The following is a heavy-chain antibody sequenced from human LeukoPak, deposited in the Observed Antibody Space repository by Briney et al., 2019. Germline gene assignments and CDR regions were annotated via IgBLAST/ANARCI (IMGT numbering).Heavy chain of an antibody. J-gene: IGHJ3*02. CDR1: GFTFSSYS. CDR2: ISSSSSYI. D-gene: IGHD6-6*01. Sequence: GGSLRLSCAASGFTFSSYSMNWVRQAPGKGLEWVSSISSSSSYIYYADSVKGRFTISRDNSKNTLYLQMNSLRAEDTAVYYCAREYSSQAFDIWGQGTMVTVSS. V-gene: IGHV3-21*04. CDR3: AREYSSQAFDI.